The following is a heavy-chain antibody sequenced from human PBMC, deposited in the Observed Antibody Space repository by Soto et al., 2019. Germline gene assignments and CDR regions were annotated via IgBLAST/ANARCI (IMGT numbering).Heavy chain of an antibody. CDR2: ISAYNGNT. CDR3: ARDMNIVVVTTQGSWFDP. CDR1: GYTFTSYC. J-gene: IGHJ5*02. V-gene: IGHV1-18*04. D-gene: IGHD2-21*02. Sequence: GASVKVSCKASGYTFTSYCISWVLQAPGQGLEWMGWISAYNGNTNYAQKLQGRVTMTTDTSTSTAYMELRSLRSDDTAVYYCARDMNIVVVTTQGSWFDPWGQGTLVTVSS.